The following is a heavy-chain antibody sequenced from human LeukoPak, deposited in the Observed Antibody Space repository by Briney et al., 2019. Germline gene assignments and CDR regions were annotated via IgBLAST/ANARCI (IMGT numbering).Heavy chain of an antibody. V-gene: IGHV4-59*08. D-gene: IGHD3-16*01. CDR2: IYNTGST. Sequence: SETLSLTCTVSGGSISSHYWTWIRQPPGKGLEWIGYIYNTGSTKYNPSLKSRVTISLDTSKNQFSLKLTSVTAADTAIYFCARDDYGVFDAFDVWGQGTVVTVSS. J-gene: IGHJ3*01. CDR1: GGSISSHY. CDR3: ARDDYGVFDAFDV.